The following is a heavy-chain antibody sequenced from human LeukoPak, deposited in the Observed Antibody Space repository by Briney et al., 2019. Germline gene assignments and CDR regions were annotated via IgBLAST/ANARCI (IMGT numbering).Heavy chain of an antibody. J-gene: IGHJ3*02. CDR2: INHSGST. CDR1: GGSFSGYY. Sequence: PSETLSLTCAVYGGSFSGYYWSWIRQPPGKGLEWIREINHSGSTNYNPSLKSRVTISVDTSKNQFSLKLSSVTAADTAVYYCARGIYYYVHDAFDIWGQGTMVTVSS. CDR3: ARGIYYYVHDAFDI. V-gene: IGHV4-34*01. D-gene: IGHD3-10*02.